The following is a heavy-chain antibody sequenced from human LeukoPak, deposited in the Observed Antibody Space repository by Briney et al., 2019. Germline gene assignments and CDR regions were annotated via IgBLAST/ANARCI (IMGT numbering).Heavy chain of an antibody. V-gene: IGHV3-64*02. CDR2: VTGNGGTS. D-gene: IGHD1-26*01. Sequence: GGSLRLSCAASGFTFRDYAIHWVRQAPGKGLEYVSTVTGNGGTSYYADSVKGRFTISRDNSKNTVYLQMDSLISEDTALYYCARGVGSGTYASFDPWGQGTLVTVSS. CDR1: GFTFRDYA. J-gene: IGHJ5*02. CDR3: ARGVGSGTYASFDP.